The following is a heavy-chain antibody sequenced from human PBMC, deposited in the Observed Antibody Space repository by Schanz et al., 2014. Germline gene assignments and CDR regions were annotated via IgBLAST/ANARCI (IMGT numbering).Heavy chain of an antibody. CDR2: INPSVGNT. V-gene: IGHV1-46*03. J-gene: IGHJ3*02. Sequence: QVQLVQSGAEVKKPGASVKVSCEASGYTFTSYYIHWFRQAPGQGLEWMGLINPSVGNTNFAQKGRGRVAMTRDTSTSTGDMELSSLRSEDTAVYCWARGPSTGAFESWGRGTMVAGAS. CDR1: GYTFTSYY. CDR3: ARGPSTGAFES.